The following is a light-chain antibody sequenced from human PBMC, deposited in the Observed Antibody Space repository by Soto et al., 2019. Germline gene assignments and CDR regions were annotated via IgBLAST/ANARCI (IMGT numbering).Light chain of an antibody. CDR1: QGIRND. CDR2: AAS. Sequence: AIQMTQSPSSLSASVGDRVTITCRASQGIRNDLGWYQQKPGKAPKLLIYAASTLQSGVPSRFTGSGSGTDFTLTISSLQPEDFATYYCLQDYNYPSFGQGTKVEIK. J-gene: IGKJ1*01. V-gene: IGKV1-6*01. CDR3: LQDYNYPS.